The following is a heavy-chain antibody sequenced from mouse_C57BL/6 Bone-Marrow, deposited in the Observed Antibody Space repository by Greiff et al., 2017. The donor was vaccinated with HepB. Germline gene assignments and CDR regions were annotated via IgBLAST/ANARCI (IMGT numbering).Heavy chain of an antibody. J-gene: IGHJ4*01. CDR1: GFTFSDYY. V-gene: IGHV5-16*01. D-gene: IGHD2-5*01. CDR3: AASKRYYAMDY. CDR2: INYDGSST. Sequence: EVKLVESEGGLVQPGSPMKLSCTASGFTFSDYYMAWVRQVPEKGLEWVANINYDGSSTYYLDSLKSRFIISRDNAKNILYLQMSSLKSEDTATYYCAASKRYYAMDYWGQGTSVTVSS.